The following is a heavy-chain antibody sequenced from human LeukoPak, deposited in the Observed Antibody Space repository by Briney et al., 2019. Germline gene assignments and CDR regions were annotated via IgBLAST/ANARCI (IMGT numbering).Heavy chain of an antibody. J-gene: IGHJ3*02. CDR2: IKQEGSEK. CDR1: GFTFSSYW. V-gene: IGHV3-7*01. D-gene: IGHD3-10*01. CDR3: ARDSVRRRGGEVNAFDI. Sequence: GGALRLSWAASGFTFSSYWMSWVRQAPGEGVEGVANIKQEGSEKYYVDSVKGRFTISRDNAKNSLYVQMNSLRAGDTDVYYWARDSVRRRGGEVNAFDIWGQGTMVTVSS.